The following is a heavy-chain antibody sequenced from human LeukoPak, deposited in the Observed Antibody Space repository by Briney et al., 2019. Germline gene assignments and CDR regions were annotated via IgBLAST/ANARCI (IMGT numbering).Heavy chain of an antibody. CDR2: IYHSGST. Sequence: TSQTLSLTCAVSGGSISSGGYSWSWIRQPPGKGLEWIGYIYHSGSTNYNPSLKSRVTISVDTSKNQFSLKLSSVTAADTAVYYCARPAYCGGDCYGESAFDIWGQGTMVTVSS. D-gene: IGHD2-21*02. J-gene: IGHJ3*02. CDR1: GGSISSGGYS. CDR3: ARPAYCGGDCYGESAFDI. V-gene: IGHV4-30-2*02.